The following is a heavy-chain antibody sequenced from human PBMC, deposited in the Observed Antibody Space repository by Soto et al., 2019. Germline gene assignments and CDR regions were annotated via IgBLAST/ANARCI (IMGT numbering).Heavy chain of an antibody. Sequence: GASVKVSCKASGYTFTSYDINWVRQANGQGLEWMGWMNPNSGNTGYAQKFQGRVTMTRNTSISTAYMELSSLRSEDTAVYYCATSMYYYGSGSLSYWGQGTLVTVSS. CDR2: MNPNSGNT. CDR1: GYTFTSYD. D-gene: IGHD3-10*01. J-gene: IGHJ4*02. CDR3: ATSMYYYGSGSLSY. V-gene: IGHV1-8*01.